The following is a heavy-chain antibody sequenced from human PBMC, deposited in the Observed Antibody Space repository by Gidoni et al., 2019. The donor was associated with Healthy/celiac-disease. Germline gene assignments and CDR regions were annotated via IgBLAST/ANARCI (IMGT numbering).Heavy chain of an antibody. CDR3: ARGRSGGWFDP. CDR2: INHSGST. V-gene: IGHV4-34*01. J-gene: IGHJ5*02. Sequence: QVQLQQWGAGLLKPSETLSLTCAVYGGSFSGYYWSWIRQPPGKGLEWIGEINHSGSTNYNPSLKSRVIISVDTSKNQFSLKLSSVTAADTAVYYCARGRSGGWFDPWGQGTLVTVSS. CDR1: GGSFSGYY.